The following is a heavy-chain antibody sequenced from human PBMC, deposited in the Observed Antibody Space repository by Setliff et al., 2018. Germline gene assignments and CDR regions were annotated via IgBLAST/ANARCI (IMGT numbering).Heavy chain of an antibody. CDR3: VKDTGNGGNTGLDY. CDR2: ISWDGTRT. D-gene: IGHD2-15*01. J-gene: IGHJ4*02. Sequence: LRLSCSTSGFTFDDYAMHWVRQAPGKGLEWVSLISWDGTRTNYVDSLKGRVTSSRDNSKNSLFLQMNSLRVEDTALYYCVKDTGNGGNTGLDYWGQGTLVTVSS. CDR1: GFTFDDYA. V-gene: IGHV3-43D*03.